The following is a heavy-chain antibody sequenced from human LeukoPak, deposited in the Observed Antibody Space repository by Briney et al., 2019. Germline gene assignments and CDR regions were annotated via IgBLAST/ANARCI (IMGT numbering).Heavy chain of an antibody. CDR3: AKDKDSTNWYFDY. D-gene: IGHD2-15*01. V-gene: IGHV3-30*02. J-gene: IGHJ4*02. CDR1: GFTFSSHG. Sequence: GGSLRLSCAASGFTFSSHGMHWVRQAPGKGLERVAFIRYYGTNKYYADSLKGRFTISRDNSKNTLYLQMNSLRAEDTAVYYCAKDKDSTNWYFDYWSQGTLVTVSS. CDR2: IRYYGTNK.